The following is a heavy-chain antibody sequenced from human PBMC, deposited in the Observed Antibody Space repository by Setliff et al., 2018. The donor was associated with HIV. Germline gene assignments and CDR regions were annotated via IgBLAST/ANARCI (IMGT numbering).Heavy chain of an antibody. CDR1: GGSMSSYY. V-gene: IGHV4-59*12. J-gene: IGHJ4*02. CDR2: IYASGST. CDR3: ARDGGVLQEDGGFDS. D-gene: IGHD3-16*01. Sequence: SETLSLTCAVSGGSMSSYYWSWIRQTPGKGLEWIGYIYASGSTKYNPSLESRVTISVDTSKNQFSLKLSSVTAADTAVYYCARDGGVLQEDGGFDSWGQGTPVTVSS.